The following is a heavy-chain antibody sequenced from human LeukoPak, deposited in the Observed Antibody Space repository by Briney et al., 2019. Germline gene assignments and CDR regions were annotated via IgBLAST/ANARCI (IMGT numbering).Heavy chain of an antibody. CDR2: FDPEDGET. Sequence: ASVKVSCKASGYTFTSYGINWVRQAPGKGLEWMGGFDPEDGETIYAQKFQGRVTMTEDTSTDTAYMELSSLRSEDTAVYYCATDTGRDQLGNIYYYYGMDVWGQGTTVTVSS. V-gene: IGHV1-24*01. CDR1: GYTFTSYG. J-gene: IGHJ6*02. CDR3: ATDTGRDQLGNIYYYYGMDV. D-gene: IGHD2-2*01.